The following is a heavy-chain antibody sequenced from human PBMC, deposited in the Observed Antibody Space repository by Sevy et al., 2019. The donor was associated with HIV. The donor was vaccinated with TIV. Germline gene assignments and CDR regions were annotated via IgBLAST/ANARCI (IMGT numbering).Heavy chain of an antibody. CDR3: ARDSTVGATSTDY. CDR2: ISSSSSTI. J-gene: IGHJ4*02. V-gene: IGHV3-48*02. D-gene: IGHD1-26*01. Sequence: GGSPRLSCAASGFTFSSYSMNWVRQAPGKGLEWVSYISSSSSTIYYANSVKGRFTISRDNAKNSLYLQMNSLRDEDTAVYYCARDSTVGATSTDYWGQGTLVTVSS. CDR1: GFTFSSYS.